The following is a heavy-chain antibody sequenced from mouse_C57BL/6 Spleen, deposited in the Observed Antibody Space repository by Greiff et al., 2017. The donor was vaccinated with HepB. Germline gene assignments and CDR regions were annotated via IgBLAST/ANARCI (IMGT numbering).Heavy chain of an antibody. CDR1: GYTFTSYW. J-gene: IGHJ1*03. CDR3: ARSDGSSYGYFDV. Sequence: QVQLQQPGAELVRPGPSVKLSCKASGYTFTSYWMHWVKQRPGQGLEWIGVIDPSDSYTNYNQKFKGKATLTVDTSSSTAYMQLSSLTSEDSAVYYCARSDGSSYGYFDVWGTGTTVAVSS. D-gene: IGHD1-1*01. V-gene: IGHV1-59*01. CDR2: IDPSDSYT.